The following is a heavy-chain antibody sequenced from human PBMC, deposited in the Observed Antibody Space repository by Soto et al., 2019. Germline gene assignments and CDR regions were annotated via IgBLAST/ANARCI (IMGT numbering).Heavy chain of an antibody. D-gene: IGHD1-26*01. CDR1: GFTFSSYG. J-gene: IGHJ6*02. V-gene: IGHV3-30*18. CDR3: AKAIVGATPHYYGMDV. CDR2: ISYDGSNK. Sequence: QVQLVESGGGVVQPGRSLRLSCAASGFTFSSYGMHWVRQAPGKGLEWVAVISYDGSNKYYADSVKGRFTISRYNSKNTLYLQMNSLRAEDTAVYYCAKAIVGATPHYYGMDVWGQGTTVTVSS.